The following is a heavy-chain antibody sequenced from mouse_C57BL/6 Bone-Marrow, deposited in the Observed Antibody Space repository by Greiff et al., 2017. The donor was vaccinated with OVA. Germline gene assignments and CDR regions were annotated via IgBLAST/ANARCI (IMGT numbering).Heavy chain of an antibody. CDR3: ARSDYYGSSYWYFDV. D-gene: IGHD1-1*01. J-gene: IGHJ1*03. CDR2: ISYSGST. V-gene: IGHV3-8*01. Sequence: EVKLMESGPGLAKPSQTLSLTCSVTGYSITSDYWNWIRKFPGNKLEYMGYISYSGSTYYNPSLKSRISITRDTSKNQYYLQLNSVTTEDTATDYCARSDYYGSSYWYFDVWGTGTTVTVSS. CDR1: GYSITSDY.